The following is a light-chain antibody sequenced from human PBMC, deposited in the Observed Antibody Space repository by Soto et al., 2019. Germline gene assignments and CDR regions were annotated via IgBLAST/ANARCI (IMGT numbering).Light chain of an antibody. V-gene: IGKV3-15*01. CDR1: QSVGSD. CDR2: DIF. Sequence: EIVMTQSPATLSVSPGERATPSCRASQSVGSDLAWYQQKPGQAPRLVIYDIFTRAAGVPARFSGSGSGTEFTLTISSLQSEDSAVYFCQQYANWPKTFGQGTKVDIK. J-gene: IGKJ1*01. CDR3: QQYANWPKT.